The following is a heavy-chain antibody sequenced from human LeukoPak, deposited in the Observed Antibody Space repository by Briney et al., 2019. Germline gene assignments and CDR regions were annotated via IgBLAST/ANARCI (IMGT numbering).Heavy chain of an antibody. CDR2: INHSGST. J-gene: IGHJ2*01. Sequence: SETLSLTCAVYGGSFSGYYWSWIRQPPGKGLEWIGEINHSGSTNYNPSLKSRVTISVDTSKNQFSLKLSSVTAEDTAVYYCARDRTGETVRWYFDLWGRGTLVTVSS. V-gene: IGHV4-34*01. CDR3: ARDRTGETVRWYFDL. CDR1: GGSFSGYY. D-gene: IGHD7-27*01.